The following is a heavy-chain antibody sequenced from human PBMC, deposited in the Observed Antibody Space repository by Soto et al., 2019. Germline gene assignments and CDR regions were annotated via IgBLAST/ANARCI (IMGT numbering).Heavy chain of an antibody. D-gene: IGHD6-19*01. CDR3: ARALASGWSSLGMDV. V-gene: IGHV4-31*03. CDR1: GGSISSGGYY. CDR2: IYYSGRT. J-gene: IGHJ6*02. Sequence: QVQLQESGPGLVKPSQTLSLTCTVSGGSISSGGYYWSWIRQHPGKGLEWLGYIYYSGRTYYNPSLKSRVTISVDTSKNQFSLKLSSVTAADTAVYYCARALASGWSSLGMDVCGQGTTVTVSS.